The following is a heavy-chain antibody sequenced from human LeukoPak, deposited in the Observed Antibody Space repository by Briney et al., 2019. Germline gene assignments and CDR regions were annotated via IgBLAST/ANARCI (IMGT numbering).Heavy chain of an antibody. CDR1: GFTFSSFE. J-gene: IGHJ4*02. CDR3: AKTGYSSGWYRIWDY. D-gene: IGHD6-19*01. Sequence: HPGRSLRLSCAASGFTFSSFEMSWVRQAPGKGLEWVSAISGSGGSAYYADSVKGRFTISRDNSRNSLSLQMNSLRAEDTALYYCAKTGYSSGWYRIWDYWGQGTLVTVSS. CDR2: ISGSGGSA. V-gene: IGHV3-23*01.